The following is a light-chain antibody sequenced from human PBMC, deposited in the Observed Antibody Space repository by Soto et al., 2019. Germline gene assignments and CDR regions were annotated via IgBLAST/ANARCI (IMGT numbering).Light chain of an antibody. Sequence: DXTMXQSPSSLSASVXDRVSITXQASQAIXFYLNWYQQKPGKAPKLLISGASNLEPGVPSRFTGSGSETVFTLTISSLQPEDFATYYCQQYDSLPLTFGGGTHVE. CDR3: QQYDSLPLT. CDR2: GAS. J-gene: IGKJ4*01. V-gene: IGKV1-33*01. CDR1: QAIXFY.